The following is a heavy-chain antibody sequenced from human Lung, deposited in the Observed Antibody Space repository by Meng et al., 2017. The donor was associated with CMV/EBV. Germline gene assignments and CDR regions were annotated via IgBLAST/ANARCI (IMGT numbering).Heavy chain of an antibody. V-gene: IGHV3-30*04. J-gene: IGHJ4*02. CDR2: ISFDGSNE. CDR3: ARVAGTYYSSPIDY. Sequence: ASRFTFNTYAMHWVRQAPGQGLAWVAVISFDGSNEYYADSVKGRFTISRDNSANTLYLHMNSLRAEDTALYYCARVAGTYYSSPIDYWGQGTLVTVSS. D-gene: IGHD1-26*01. CDR1: RFTFNTYA.